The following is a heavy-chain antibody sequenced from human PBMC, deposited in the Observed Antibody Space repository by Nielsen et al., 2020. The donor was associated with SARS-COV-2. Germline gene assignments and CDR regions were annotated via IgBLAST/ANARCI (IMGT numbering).Heavy chain of an antibody. D-gene: IGHD1-26*01. CDR3: AKDINRGSYRPFDP. Sequence: GGSLRLSCAASGFTFSSYWMHWVRQAPGKGLVWVSRINSDGSSTSYADSVKGRFTISRDNAKNTLYLQMNSLRAEDTAVYYCAKDINRGSYRPFDPWGQGTLVTVSS. CDR2: INSDGSST. CDR1: GFTFSSYW. J-gene: IGHJ5*02. V-gene: IGHV3-74*01.